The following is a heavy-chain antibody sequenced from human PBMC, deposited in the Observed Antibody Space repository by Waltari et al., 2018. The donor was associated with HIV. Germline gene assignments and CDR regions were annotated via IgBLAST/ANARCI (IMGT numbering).Heavy chain of an antibody. J-gene: IGHJ4*02. CDR1: GFTLSSYW. Sequence: EVQLVESGGGLVQPGGSLRLSCVASGFTLSSYWMNWVRQAPGKGLEWVANIKQDGSEKHYVDSVKGRFTISRDNAKNSLYLQMNSLRAEDTAVYYCAYSTTVAGYWGQGTLVTVSS. D-gene: IGHD4-17*01. CDR3: AYSTTVAGY. V-gene: IGHV3-7*01. CDR2: IKQDGSEK.